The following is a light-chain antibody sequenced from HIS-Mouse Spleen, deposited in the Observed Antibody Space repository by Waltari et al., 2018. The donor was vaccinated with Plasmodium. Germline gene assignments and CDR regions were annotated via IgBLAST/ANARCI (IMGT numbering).Light chain of an antibody. CDR2: QDS. V-gene: IGLV3-1*01. CDR3: QAWDSSTAV. Sequence: SYELTQPPSVSVSPGQTASITCSGDKLGDNYACWYQQKTGQSPVLVIYQDSNRPSGIPERFSGSNSGNTATLTISGTQAMDEADYYCQAWDSSTAVFGGGTKLTVL. CDR1: KLGDNY. J-gene: IGLJ3*02.